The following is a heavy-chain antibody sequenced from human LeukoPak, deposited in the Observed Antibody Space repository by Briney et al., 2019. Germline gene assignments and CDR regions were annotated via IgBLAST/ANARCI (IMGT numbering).Heavy chain of an antibody. V-gene: IGHV3-48*04. Sequence: GGSLRLSCAASGFTFSSYNMNWVRQAPGKGLEWVSYISGGSVTIYYADSVKGRFTISRDNARNSLYLQMNSLRAEDTAVYYCARVLQGDYGDYDAFDIWGQGTMVTVSS. CDR1: GFTFSSYN. J-gene: IGHJ3*02. CDR2: ISGGSVTI. CDR3: ARVLQGDYGDYDAFDI. D-gene: IGHD4-17*01.